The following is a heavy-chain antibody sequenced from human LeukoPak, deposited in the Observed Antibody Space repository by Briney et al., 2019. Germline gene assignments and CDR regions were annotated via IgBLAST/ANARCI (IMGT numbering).Heavy chain of an antibody. J-gene: IGHJ4*02. CDR2: IYYSGST. CDR1: GGSISSGGYY. D-gene: IGHD3-22*01. V-gene: IGHV4-31*03. Sequence: SETLSLTCTVSGGSISSGGYYWSWIRQHPGKGLEWIGYIYYSGSTYYNPSLKSRVTISVDTSKNQFSLKLSSATAADTAVYYCARDRGEYYDKGYFDYWGQGTLLTVSS. CDR3: ARDRGEYYDKGYFDY.